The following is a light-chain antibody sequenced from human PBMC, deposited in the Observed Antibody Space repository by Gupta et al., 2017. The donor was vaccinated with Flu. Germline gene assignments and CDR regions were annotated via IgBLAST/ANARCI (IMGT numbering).Light chain of an antibody. Sequence: DVVMTQSPLSLPVTLGQPASISCRSSRSLVYSDGSTILHWFQQRPGQSPRRLIYLVSHRESGVPDKFSGSGSGTEFTLRISRVEAEDVGVYFCMQGAHWPWAFGQGTKVEIK. CDR3: MQGAHWPWA. V-gene: IGKV2-30*01. CDR2: LVS. J-gene: IGKJ1*01. CDR1: RSLVYSDGSTI.